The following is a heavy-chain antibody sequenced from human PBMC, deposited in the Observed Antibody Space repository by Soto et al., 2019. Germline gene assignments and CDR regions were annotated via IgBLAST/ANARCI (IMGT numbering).Heavy chain of an antibody. CDR2: IYWDDDK. CDR1: GFSLSTSGVG. D-gene: IGHD5-18*01. V-gene: IGHV2-5*02. J-gene: IGHJ4*02. CDR3: AHLFLGYGYRYYFDY. Sequence: QITLKESGPTLVKPTQTLTLTCTFSGFSLSTSGVGVGWIRQPPGKALEWLALIYWDDDKRYSPSLKSRLTLTKDTSKNQVVLTMTNMDPVDTATYYCAHLFLGYGYRYYFDYWGQGTLVTVSS.